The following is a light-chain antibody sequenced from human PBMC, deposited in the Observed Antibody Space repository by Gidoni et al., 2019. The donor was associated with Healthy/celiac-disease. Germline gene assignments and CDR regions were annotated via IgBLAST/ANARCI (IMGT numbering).Light chain of an antibody. V-gene: IGKV4-1*01. Sequence: DIVMTQSPDSLAVSLGERATINCKSSQSVLYSSNNKNYLAGYQQKPGQPPKLLIYWASTRESGVPDRFSGSGSGTDVTLTISSLQAEDVAVYYCQQYYSTPWTFGQGTKVEIK. CDR3: QQYYSTPWT. CDR1: QSVLYSSNNKNY. CDR2: WAS. J-gene: IGKJ1*01.